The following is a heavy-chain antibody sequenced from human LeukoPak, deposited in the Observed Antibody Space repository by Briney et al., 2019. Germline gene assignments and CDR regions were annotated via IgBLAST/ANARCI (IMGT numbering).Heavy chain of an antibody. D-gene: IGHD3-16*02. Sequence: PGGSLRLSCAASRFTFSSYWMHWVRQAPGKGLVWVSRINSDGSSTSYADSVKGRFTISRDNAKNTLYLQMNSLRAEDTAVYYCARDRFGSSNAYYDYVLGSYRASYYMDVWGKGTTVTVSS. CDR3: ARDRFGSSNAYYDYVLGSYRASYYMDV. CDR2: INSDGSST. J-gene: IGHJ6*03. CDR1: RFTFSSYW. V-gene: IGHV3-74*01.